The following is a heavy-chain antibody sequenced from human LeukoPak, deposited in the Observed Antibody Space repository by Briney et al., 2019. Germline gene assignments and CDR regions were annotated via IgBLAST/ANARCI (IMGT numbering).Heavy chain of an antibody. D-gene: IGHD4-17*01. V-gene: IGHV3-15*01. CDR1: GFTFSNAW. CDR2: IKRKNDGWTT. CDR3: TTAYGDYVFFQH. J-gene: IGHJ1*01. Sequence: GGSLRLSCAAYGFTFSNAWMSWVRQAPGEGLEWVGRIKRKNDGWTTDYAAPVKGRFTISRDDSKNTLYLQMNSLKTEDTAVYYCTTAYGDYVFFQHWGQGTLVTVSS.